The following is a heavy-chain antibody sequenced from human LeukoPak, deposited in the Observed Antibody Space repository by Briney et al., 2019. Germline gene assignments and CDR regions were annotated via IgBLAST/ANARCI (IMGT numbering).Heavy chain of an antibody. CDR2: INPSSGGT. V-gene: IGHV1-2*02. D-gene: IGHD3-22*01. J-gene: IGHJ4*02. CDR3: AKSNTDYDSSGHLDC. Sequence: GASVKVSCKASGYTFTGYYMHWVRQAPGQGLEWMGWINPSSGGTNYAQKFQGRVTMTRDTSISAAYMEVSRLRSDDTAVYYCAKSNTDYDSSGHLDCWGRGTVVSVS. CDR1: GYTFTGYY.